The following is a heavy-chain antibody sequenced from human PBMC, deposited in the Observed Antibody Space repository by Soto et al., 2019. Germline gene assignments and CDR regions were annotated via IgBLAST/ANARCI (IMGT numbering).Heavy chain of an antibody. V-gene: IGHV3-9*01. CDR2: ISWNSGNI. CDR3: AKGASTTVFAFNDY. J-gene: IGHJ4*02. D-gene: IGHD4-17*01. CDR1: GFIFDEYA. Sequence: EVQLVESGGGLVQPGRSLRLSCAASGFIFDEYAMHWVLQAPGKGLEWVSSISWNSGNIGYADSVKGRFTISRDNAKNSLYLQMNSVRGEDTALYYCAKGASTTVFAFNDYWGQGTLVTVSS.